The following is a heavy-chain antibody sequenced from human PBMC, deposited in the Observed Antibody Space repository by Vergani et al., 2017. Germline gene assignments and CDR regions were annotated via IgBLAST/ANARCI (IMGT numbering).Heavy chain of an antibody. CDR3: ARADPYCSSTSCSRWFDP. D-gene: IGHD2-2*01. Sequence: QVQLVQSGAEVKKPGASVKVSCKASGYTFTGYYMHWVRQAPGQGLEWMGWINPNSGGTNYAQKFQGRVTMTRDTSISTAYMELSRLRSDDTAVYYCARADPYCSSTSCSRWFDPWGQGTLVTVSS. CDR1: GYTFTGYY. CDR2: INPNSGGT. V-gene: IGHV1-2*02. J-gene: IGHJ5*02.